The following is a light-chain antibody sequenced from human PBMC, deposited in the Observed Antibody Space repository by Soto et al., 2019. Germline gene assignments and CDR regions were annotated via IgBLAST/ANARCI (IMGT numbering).Light chain of an antibody. V-gene: IGLV1-40*01. CDR1: SSNIGVGYG. CDR3: QSYDSGLRGVV. J-gene: IGLJ2*01. Sequence: QPVLTQPPSVSGAPGQRVTISCTGSSSNIGVGYGVHWYQQLPGTAPKLLIYDNNNRPSGVPDRFSGSKSGTSASLAITGLQAEDEADYYCQSYDSGLRGVVFGGGTKLTVL. CDR2: DNN.